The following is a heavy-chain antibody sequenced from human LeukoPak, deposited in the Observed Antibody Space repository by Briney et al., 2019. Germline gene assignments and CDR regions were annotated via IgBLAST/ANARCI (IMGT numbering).Heavy chain of an antibody. CDR2: IIPIFGTA. Sequence: SVKVSCKASGGTFISYAISWVRQAPGQGLEWMGGIIPIFGTANYAQKFQGRVTITADESTSTAYMELSSLRSEDTAVYYCASGQNIVVVPAAMEWAYYYYGMDVWGQGTTVTVSS. V-gene: IGHV1-69*01. CDR3: ASGQNIVVVPAAMEWAYYYYGMDV. D-gene: IGHD2-2*01. J-gene: IGHJ6*02. CDR1: GGTFISYA.